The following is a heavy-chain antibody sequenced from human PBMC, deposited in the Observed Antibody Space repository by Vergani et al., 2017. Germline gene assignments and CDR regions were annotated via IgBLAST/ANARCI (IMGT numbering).Heavy chain of an antibody. CDR2: ISHSGST. V-gene: IGHV4-4*03. J-gene: IGHJ3*02. CDR1: GDSFRSNKW. CDR3: ARDPESYCSGGSCFSVWGAFDI. Sequence: QVQLQESGPGLVKPPGTLSLTCAVSGDSFRSNKWWTWVRQSPGKTLEWIGEISHSGSTNYNPSPKGRVTLSLDTSKNQFSLRLGSVTAADTAVYYCARDPESYCSGGSCFSVWGAFDIWGRGTTVTVSS. D-gene: IGHD2-15*01.